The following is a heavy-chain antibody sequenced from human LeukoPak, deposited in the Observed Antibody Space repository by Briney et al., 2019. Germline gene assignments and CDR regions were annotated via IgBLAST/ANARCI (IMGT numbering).Heavy chain of an antibody. CDR3: ARTPYYEGAEYFQH. V-gene: IGHV1-18*01. D-gene: IGHD3-22*01. CDR1: GYTFTSYG. CDR2: ISAYHGKT. Sequence: ASVKVSCKASGYTFTSYGITWVRQAPGQGLEWMGWISAYHGKTNYAQKLQGRVTMTTDTSTSTAFMELRSLRSDDTAVYYCARTPYYEGAEYFQHWGQGTLVTVSS. J-gene: IGHJ1*01.